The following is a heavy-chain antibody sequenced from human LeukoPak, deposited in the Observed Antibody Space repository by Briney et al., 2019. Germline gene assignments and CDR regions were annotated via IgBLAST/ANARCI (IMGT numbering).Heavy chain of an antibody. V-gene: IGHV3-7*01. D-gene: IGHD2-15*01. CDR1: GFTFSSYW. CDR2: IKKDGSEN. J-gene: IGHJ5*02. CDR3: AREGTEDCSGGSCYVRSSWFDP. Sequence: GGSLRLSCAASGFTFSSYWMSWVRQAPGKGLEWVANIKKDGSENSYVDSVRGRFTISRDNAKNSLYLQMNSLRAEDTAVYYCAREGTEDCSGGSCYVRSSWFDPWGQGTLVTVSS.